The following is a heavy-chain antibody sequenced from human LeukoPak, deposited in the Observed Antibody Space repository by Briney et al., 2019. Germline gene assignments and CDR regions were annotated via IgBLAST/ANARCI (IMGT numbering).Heavy chain of an antibody. CDR3: ASGALDYYDSSGYPLDY. V-gene: IGHV4-31*03. Sequence: PSETLSLTCTVSGGSISSGGYYWSWIRQHPGKGLEWIGYIYYSGSTYYNPSLKSRVTISVGTSKNQFSLKLSSVTAADTAVYYCASGALDYYDSSGYPLDYWGQGTLVTVSS. J-gene: IGHJ4*02. CDR2: IYYSGST. D-gene: IGHD3-22*01. CDR1: GGSISSGGYY.